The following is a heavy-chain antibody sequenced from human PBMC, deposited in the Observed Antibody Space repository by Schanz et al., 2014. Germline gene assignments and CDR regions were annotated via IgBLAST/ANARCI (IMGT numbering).Heavy chain of an antibody. CDR2: IISILGIP. D-gene: IGHD2-21*01. CDR1: GGTFNSYT. Sequence: QVQLVQSGAEVKKPGSSMKVSCKASGGTFNSYTISWVRQAPGQGLEWMGRIISILGIPNYAQKFQGRVTITADTSTTTAYMELSGLRSEDTAVYYCARDRLECGAECYSVEVFEIWGQGTLVIVSS. V-gene: IGHV1-69*08. CDR3: ARDRLECGAECYSVEVFEI. J-gene: IGHJ4*02.